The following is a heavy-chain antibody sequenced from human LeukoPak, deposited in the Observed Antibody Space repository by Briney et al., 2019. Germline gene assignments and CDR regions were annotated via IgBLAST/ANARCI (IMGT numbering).Heavy chain of an antibody. D-gene: IGHD3-9*01. V-gene: IGHV4-34*01. J-gene: IGHJ4*02. Sequence: PSETLFLTCAVYGGSFSGYYWSWIRQPPGKGLEWIGEINHSGSTNYNPSLKSRVTISVDTSKNQFSLKLSSVTAADTAVYYCASSSVYYDILTGYQTDYWGQGTLVTVSS. CDR2: INHSGST. CDR3: ASSSVYYDILTGYQTDY. CDR1: GGSFSGYY.